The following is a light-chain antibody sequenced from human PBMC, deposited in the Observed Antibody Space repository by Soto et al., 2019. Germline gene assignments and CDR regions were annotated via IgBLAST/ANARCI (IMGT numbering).Light chain of an antibody. Sequence: DIPMTQYPATLSGSVGDRVTITCRASQTISSCLAWYQQNPGKAPKLLIYKASTFKSGVPSRFSGSGSGKEFTLILSSLQPDDFANYYCQRYSSYSEAFGQGTKVEL. CDR1: QTISSC. CDR3: QRYSSYSEA. J-gene: IGKJ1*01. CDR2: KAS. V-gene: IGKV1-5*03.